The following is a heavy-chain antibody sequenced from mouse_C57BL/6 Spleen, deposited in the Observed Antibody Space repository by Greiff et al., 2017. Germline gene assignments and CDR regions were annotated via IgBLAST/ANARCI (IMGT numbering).Heavy chain of an antibody. Sequence: QVQLKESGPELVKPGASVKISCKASGYAFSSSWMNWVKQRPGKGLEWIGRIYPGDGDTNYNEKFKSKATLTVDTSSSTAYMQLSSLTSEDSAVYYCARGELRARYYFDYWGQGTTLTVSS. V-gene: IGHV1-82*01. CDR2: IYPGDGDT. J-gene: IGHJ2*01. D-gene: IGHD2-4*01. CDR3: ARGELRARYYFDY. CDR1: GYAFSSSW.